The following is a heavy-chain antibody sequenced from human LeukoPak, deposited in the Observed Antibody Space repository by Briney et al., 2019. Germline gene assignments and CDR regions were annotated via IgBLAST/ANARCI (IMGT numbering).Heavy chain of an antibody. CDR1: GDSISSGDYY. CDR2: IYYSGST. V-gene: IGHV4-61*10. J-gene: IGHJ4*02. D-gene: IGHD5-18*01. CDR3: ARGPGYSYGQTDY. Sequence: PSETLSLTCTVSGDSISSGDYYWSWIRQPAGKGLEWIGRIYYSGSTYYNPSLKSRVTMSVDTSKNQFSLKLSSVTAADTAVYYCARGPGYSYGQTDYWGQGTLVTVSS.